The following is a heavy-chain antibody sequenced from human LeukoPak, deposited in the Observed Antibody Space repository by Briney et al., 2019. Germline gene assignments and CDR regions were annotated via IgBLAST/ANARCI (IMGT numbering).Heavy chain of an antibody. J-gene: IGHJ4*02. CDR1: VGTFSSYA. V-gene: IGHV1-69*13. CDR3: ARAPPSRGLLGYYFDY. Sequence: ASVKVSCKASVGTFSSYAISWVRQAPGQGLEWMGGIIPIFGTANYAQKFQGRVTITADESTSTAYMELSSLRSEDTAVYYCARAPPSRGLLGYYFDYWGQGTLVTVSS. CDR2: IIPIFGTA. D-gene: IGHD2-15*01.